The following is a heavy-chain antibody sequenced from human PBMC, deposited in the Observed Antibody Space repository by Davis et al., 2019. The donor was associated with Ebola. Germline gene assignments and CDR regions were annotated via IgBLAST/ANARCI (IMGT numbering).Heavy chain of an antibody. D-gene: IGHD1-26*01. CDR1: GFTFSSYE. Sequence: GGSLRLSCAASGFTFSSYEMNWVRQAPGKGLEWVSYISSSGSTIYYADSVKGRFTISRDNAKNSLYLQMNSLKTEDTAVYYRTTTTTHFDYWGQGTLVTVSS. J-gene: IGHJ4*02. CDR3: TTTTTHFDY. V-gene: IGHV3-48*03. CDR2: ISSSGSTI.